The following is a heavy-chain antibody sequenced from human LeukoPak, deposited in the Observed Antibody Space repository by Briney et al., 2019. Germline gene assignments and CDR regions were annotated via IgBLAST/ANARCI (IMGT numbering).Heavy chain of an antibody. CDR1: GFTVSNNY. CDR2: IYSAGGT. Sequence: GGSLRFSCAASGFTVSNNYMSWVRRAAGKGLEWVALIYSAGGTYYADSVKGRFTISRDNSKNTLHLQMNGLRAEDTAVYYCVRNSGELGAWGQGTLVTVSS. CDR3: VRNSGELGA. J-gene: IGHJ5*02. D-gene: IGHD2-21*01. V-gene: IGHV3-53*01.